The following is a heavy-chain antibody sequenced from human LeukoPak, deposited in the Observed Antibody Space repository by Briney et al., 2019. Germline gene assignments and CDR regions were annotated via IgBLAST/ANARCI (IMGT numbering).Heavy chain of an antibody. V-gene: IGHV4-34*01. CDR2: INQSGST. CDR1: GGSFSGYY. Sequence: KTSETLSLTCAVYGGSFSGYYWSWIRQPPGKGLEWIGEINQSGSTNYNPSLKSRVTISVDTSKNQFSLKLSSVTAADTAVYYCARGPMVRGVIGSAYGMDVWGQGTTVTVSS. J-gene: IGHJ6*02. CDR3: ARGPMVRGVIGSAYGMDV. D-gene: IGHD3-10*01.